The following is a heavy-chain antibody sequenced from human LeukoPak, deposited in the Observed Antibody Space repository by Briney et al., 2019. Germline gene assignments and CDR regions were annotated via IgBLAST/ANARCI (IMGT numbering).Heavy chain of an antibody. Sequence: GGSLRLSCAASGFTFSSYSMNWVRQAPGKGLEWVSYISSGSSNIYYADSVKGRFTISRDNSKSSLYLQMNSLRAEDTAVYYCARVGLGIVVVTDVWGQGTTVTVSS. CDR1: GFTFSSYS. CDR3: ARVGLGIVVVTDV. CDR2: ISSGSSNI. V-gene: IGHV3-48*01. D-gene: IGHD3-22*01. J-gene: IGHJ6*02.